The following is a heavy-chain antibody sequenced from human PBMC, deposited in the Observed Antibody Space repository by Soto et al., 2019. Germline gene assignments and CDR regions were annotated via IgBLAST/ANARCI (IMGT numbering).Heavy chain of an antibody. D-gene: IGHD6-6*01. CDR3: ARPRSSSDYYFYYGMDV. CDR2: ISYPGTDK. V-gene: IGHV3-30*03. Sequence: LRLSCAASGFTFSRFGMHWVRQAPGKGLEWVAVISYPGTDKYYTDSVKGRFTVSRDNFKNTLYLQMDSLRTEDTALYYCARPRSSSDYYFYYGMDVWGQGTTVTVSS. J-gene: IGHJ6*02. CDR1: GFTFSRFG.